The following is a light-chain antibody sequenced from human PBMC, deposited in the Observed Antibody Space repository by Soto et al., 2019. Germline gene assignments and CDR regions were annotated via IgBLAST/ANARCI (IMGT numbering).Light chain of an antibody. V-gene: IGKV3-20*01. Sequence: EAVLTQSPGTLSLSPGERATLSCRASQSFRGNYLAWYQQKPGQAPRLLLYGASSRATGIPDRFSGSGSGTDFTLTISRLEPDDIAVYYCQQYGLSPRTFGQGTKGDIK. CDR3: QQYGLSPRT. J-gene: IGKJ1*01. CDR2: GAS. CDR1: QSFRGNY.